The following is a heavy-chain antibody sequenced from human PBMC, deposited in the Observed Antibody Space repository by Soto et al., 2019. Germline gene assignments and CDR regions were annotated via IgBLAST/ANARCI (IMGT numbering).Heavy chain of an antibody. Sequence: LSLTCAASGFTFRTYAMHWVRQAPGKGLEWVAVISYDGSNKKYADSVKGRFTISRDNSKSTLDLQMDSLRPEDTALYYCARAHYYDSSGYYSPSGYYFDDWGQGTLVTVSS. CDR3: ARAHYYDSSGYYSPSGYYFDD. V-gene: IGHV3-30-3*01. J-gene: IGHJ4*02. CDR2: ISYDGSNK. CDR1: GFTFRTYA. D-gene: IGHD3-22*01.